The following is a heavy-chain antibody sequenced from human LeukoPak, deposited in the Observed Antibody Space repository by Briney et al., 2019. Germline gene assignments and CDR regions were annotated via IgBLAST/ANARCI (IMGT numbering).Heavy chain of an antibody. Sequence: TSETLSLTCTVSGGSISSSSYYWDWIRQPPGKGLEWIGSIYYSGSTYYNPSLKSRVTISVDTSKNQFSLKLSSVTAADTAVYYCARQRRHHSYGCWFDPWGQGTLVTVSS. CDR1: GGSISSSSYY. CDR3: ARQRRHHSYGCWFDP. J-gene: IGHJ5*02. D-gene: IGHD5-18*01. V-gene: IGHV4-39*01. CDR2: IYYSGST.